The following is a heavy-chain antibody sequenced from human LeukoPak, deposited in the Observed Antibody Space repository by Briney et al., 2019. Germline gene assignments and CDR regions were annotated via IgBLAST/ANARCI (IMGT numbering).Heavy chain of an antibody. V-gene: IGHV1-8*01. CDR1: GYTFTSYD. D-gene: IGHD3-3*01. J-gene: IGHJ4*02. CDR2: MNPNSGNT. Sequence: GASVKVSCKASGYTFTSYDINWVRQATGQGLEWMGWMNPNSGNTGYAQKFQGRVTMTRNTSISTAYMELSSLRVEDTAVYYCARDFWGAYRVDYFDYWGQGTLVTVSS. CDR3: ARDFWGAYRVDYFDY.